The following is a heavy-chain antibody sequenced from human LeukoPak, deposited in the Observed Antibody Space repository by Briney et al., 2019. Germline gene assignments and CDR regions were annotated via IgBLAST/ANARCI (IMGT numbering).Heavy chain of an antibody. J-gene: IGHJ4*02. CDR3: ARGGLGDYDFWSGXF. D-gene: IGHD3-3*01. CDR2: LYSGGNT. Sequence: GALRLSCAASGFTVSTNYMSWVRQAPGKGLEWVSVLYSGGNTNYADSVKGRFTISRDNSKNTLYLQMNSLRSEDTAVYYCARGGLGDYDFWSGXFWGQGTLVTVSS. CDR1: GFTVSTNY. V-gene: IGHV3-53*05.